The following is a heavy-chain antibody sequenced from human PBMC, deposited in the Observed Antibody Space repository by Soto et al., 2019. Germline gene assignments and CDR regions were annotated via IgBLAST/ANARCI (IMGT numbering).Heavy chain of an antibody. J-gene: IGHJ3*02. CDR2: IYHSGST. D-gene: IGHD3-10*01. CDR1: SGSISSSNW. CDR3: ARGGIWFGELNDAFDI. Sequence: SETLSLTCAVSSGSISSSNWWSWVRQPPGKGLEWIGEIYHSGSTNYNPSLKSRVTISVDKSKNQFSLKLSSVTAADTAVYYCARGGIWFGELNDAFDIWGQGTMVTVS. V-gene: IGHV4-4*02.